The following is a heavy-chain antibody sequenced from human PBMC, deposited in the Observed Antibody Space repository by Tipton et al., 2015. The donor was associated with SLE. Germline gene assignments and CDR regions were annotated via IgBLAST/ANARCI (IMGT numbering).Heavy chain of an antibody. J-gene: IGHJ4*02. CDR2: IYHSGST. V-gene: IGHV4-38-2*02. CDR1: GYSISSGYY. Sequence: TLSLTCTVSGYSISSGYYWGWIRQPPGKGREWVGSIYHSGSTYYNPSLKSRVTISVDTSKNPFSLKLSSVTAADTAVYYCASVPCWGQGTLVTVSS. CDR3: ASVPC.